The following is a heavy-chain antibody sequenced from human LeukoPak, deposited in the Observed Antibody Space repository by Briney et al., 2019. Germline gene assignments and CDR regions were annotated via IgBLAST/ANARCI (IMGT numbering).Heavy chain of an antibody. Sequence: GGSLRLSCAASGFTFSSYSMNWVRQAPGKGLEWVSSISSSSSYIYYADSVKGRFTISRDNAKNSLYLQMNSLRAEDTAVYYCARDDYGGNSYYYYYYMDVWGKGTTVTISS. CDR2: ISSSSSYI. CDR3: ARDDYGGNSYYYYYYMDV. V-gene: IGHV3-21*01. CDR1: GFTFSSYS. J-gene: IGHJ6*03. D-gene: IGHD4-23*01.